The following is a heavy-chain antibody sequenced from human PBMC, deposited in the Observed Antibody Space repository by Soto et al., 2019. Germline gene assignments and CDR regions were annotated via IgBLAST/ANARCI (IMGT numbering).Heavy chain of an antibody. J-gene: IGHJ6*04. CDR1: GGAFNNYA. CDR2: IVPVFPSV. CDR3: AREMPSTAAAYFYYGLNV. Sequence: QVQLVQSGAEVKRPGSSVKVSCKASGGAFNNYAIYWVRQAPGQGLDWLGTIVPVFPSVYYAPRFQGRLTITADGSTDTVYMMLTSLKSEDTAVYYCAREMPSTAAAYFYYGLNVGGKGTSVTVSS. D-gene: IGHD6-13*01. V-gene: IGHV1-69*18.